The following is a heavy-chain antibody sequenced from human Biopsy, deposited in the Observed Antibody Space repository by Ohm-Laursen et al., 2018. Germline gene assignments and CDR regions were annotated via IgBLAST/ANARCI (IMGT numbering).Heavy chain of an antibody. V-gene: IGHV4-59*01. Sequence: SETLSLTCTVSGGSISSDYWAWIRQPPGKGLQWIGYTYYSGSTNYNPSLNSRVTIAVDTSKNQFSLRLTSVTAADTAVYYCVRSNCHYYGFDVWGQGTTVTVSS. CDR2: TYYSGST. J-gene: IGHJ6*02. D-gene: IGHD1-1*01. CDR1: GGSISSDY. CDR3: VRSNCHYYGFDV.